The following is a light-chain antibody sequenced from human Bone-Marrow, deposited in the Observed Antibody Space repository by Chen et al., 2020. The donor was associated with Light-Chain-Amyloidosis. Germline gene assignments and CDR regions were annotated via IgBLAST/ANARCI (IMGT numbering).Light chain of an antibody. V-gene: IGLV3-21*02. CDR2: DDT. J-gene: IGLJ2*01. CDR3: HVWYASRDHHV. CDR1: DIGSKS. Sequence: SYVLTQAPSVSAAPGQTATMFCGGNDIGSKSLHWYQQRPGQAPVLIVYDDTDRPSGMHARFCGYNAGSTATLTISRVVTGDEADYYCHVWYASRDHHVFGRGTKLTVL.